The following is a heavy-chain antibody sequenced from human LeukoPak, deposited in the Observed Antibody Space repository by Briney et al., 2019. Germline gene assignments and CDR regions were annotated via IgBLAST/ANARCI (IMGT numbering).Heavy chain of an antibody. CDR2: IYPGDSDT. Sequence: GESLKISCQGSGYSFTSYWIGWVRQLPGKGLEWMGIIYPGDSDTRYSPSFQGQVTISADKSISTAYLQWSSLKASDTAMYYCARLITAAAPSHYFDYWGQGTLVTVSS. D-gene: IGHD6-13*01. V-gene: IGHV5-51*01. CDR3: ARLITAAAPSHYFDY. CDR1: GYSFTSYW. J-gene: IGHJ4*02.